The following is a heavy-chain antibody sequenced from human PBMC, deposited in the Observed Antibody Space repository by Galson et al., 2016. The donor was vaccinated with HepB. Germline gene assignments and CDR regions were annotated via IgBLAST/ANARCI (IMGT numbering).Heavy chain of an antibody. CDR1: GGSISNYY. Sequence: SETLSLTCTVSGGSISNYYWSWIRQPPGKGLEWIGYIFYSGSTNYNPSLKSRVTISVDTSKNQFSLKLSSVTAADTAVYYCAREEWLTASWFDPWGQGTLVTVSS. J-gene: IGHJ5*02. D-gene: IGHD3-3*01. CDR3: AREEWLTASWFDP. CDR2: IFYSGST. V-gene: IGHV4-59*01.